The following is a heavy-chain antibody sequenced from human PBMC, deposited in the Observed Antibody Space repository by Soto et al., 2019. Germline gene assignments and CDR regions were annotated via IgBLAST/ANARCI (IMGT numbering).Heavy chain of an antibody. Sequence: PGGSLILSCAASGFTFGSYAMSWVRQAPGKGLEWVSSIPSSGTNEYYADSVKGRFSISRDNAKNSLYLQMNSLRAEDTAVYYCARGIRFLEWLLYYDYWGQGTVVTVSS. CDR1: GFTFGSYA. D-gene: IGHD3-3*01. J-gene: IGHJ4*02. V-gene: IGHV3-21*01. CDR2: IPSSGTNE. CDR3: ARGIRFLEWLLYYDY.